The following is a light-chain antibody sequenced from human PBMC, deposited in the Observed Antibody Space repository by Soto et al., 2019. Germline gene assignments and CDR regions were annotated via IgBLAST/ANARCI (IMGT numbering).Light chain of an antibody. CDR1: SSDVGGYNY. V-gene: IGLV2-11*01. CDR2: DVS. J-gene: IGLJ3*02. Sequence: QSALTQPRSVYGSPGQSVTISCTGTSSDVGGYNYVSRYQQHPGKAPKLMIYDVSKRPSGVPDRFSGSKSGNTASLTISGLQAEDEADYYCYSYVGSYTRVFGGGTKLTVL. CDR3: YSYVGSYTRV.